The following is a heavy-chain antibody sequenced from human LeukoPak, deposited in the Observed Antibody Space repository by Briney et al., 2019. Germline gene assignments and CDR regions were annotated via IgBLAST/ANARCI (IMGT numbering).Heavy chain of an antibody. Sequence: ASVKVSCKASGYTFTSYAMNWVRQAPGQGLEWMGWINTNTGNPTYAQGFTGRFVFSLDTSVSTAYLQISSLKAEDTAVYYCARDLGAAGIFWGVDFYYYYGMDVWGQGTTVTVSS. J-gene: IGHJ6*02. D-gene: IGHD6-13*01. CDR2: INTNTGNP. CDR3: ARDLGAAGIFWGVDFYYYYGMDV. CDR1: GYTFTSYA. V-gene: IGHV7-4-1*02.